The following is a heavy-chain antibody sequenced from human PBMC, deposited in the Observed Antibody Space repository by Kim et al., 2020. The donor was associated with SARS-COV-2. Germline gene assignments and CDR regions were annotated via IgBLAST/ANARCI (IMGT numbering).Heavy chain of an antibody. J-gene: IGHJ5*02. D-gene: IGHD4-17*01. CDR3: ARGSTTPLNWFDP. V-gene: IGHV4-59*09. Sequence: NPPLKSRVTISVATSKNQLSLKLRSVTAADTAVYYCARGSTTPLNWFDPWGQGTLVTVSS.